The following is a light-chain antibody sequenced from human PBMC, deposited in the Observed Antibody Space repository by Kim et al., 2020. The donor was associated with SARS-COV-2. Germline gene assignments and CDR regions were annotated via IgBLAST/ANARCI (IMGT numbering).Light chain of an antibody. CDR2: NDN. J-gene: IGLJ2*01. CDR3: AAWDDNVKGPV. V-gene: IGLV1-44*01. CDR1: SSNIGGDT. Sequence: QSVLIKPPSASGTPGQKVSITCSGSSSNIGGDTVTWYQQVPGTAPKLLIYNDNQRPSGVPDRFSGSKSGSSATLAISGLQSEDEADYYCAAWDDNVKGPVFGGGTKLTVL.